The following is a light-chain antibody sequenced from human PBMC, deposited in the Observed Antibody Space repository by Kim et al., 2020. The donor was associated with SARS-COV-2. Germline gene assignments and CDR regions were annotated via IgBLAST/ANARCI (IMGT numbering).Light chain of an antibody. CDR1: QSVSSNY. CDR3: QHYGTSPFT. J-gene: IGKJ3*01. V-gene: IGKV3-20*01. CDR2: GAS. Sequence: EIVLTQSPGTLSLSPGERATLSFRASQSVSSNYLAWYQQKPGQAPRLLFYGASSRATGIPDRFSGSGSGTDFTLTISRLEPEDFAVYYCQHYGTSPFTFGPGTKGDIK.